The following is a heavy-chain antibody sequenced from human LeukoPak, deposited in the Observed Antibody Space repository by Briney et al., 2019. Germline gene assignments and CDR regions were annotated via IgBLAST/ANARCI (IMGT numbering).Heavy chain of an antibody. CDR1: GFTFSSYG. V-gene: IGHV3-30*02. Sequence: GGSLRLSCAASGFTFSSYGMHWVHQAPGKGLEWVAFIRYDGSNKYYADSVKGRFTISRDNSKNTLYLQMNSLRAEDTAVYYCAKIAVAGTEEWFDPWGQGTLVTVSS. CDR2: IRYDGSNK. J-gene: IGHJ5*02. CDR3: AKIAVAGTEEWFDP. D-gene: IGHD6-19*01.